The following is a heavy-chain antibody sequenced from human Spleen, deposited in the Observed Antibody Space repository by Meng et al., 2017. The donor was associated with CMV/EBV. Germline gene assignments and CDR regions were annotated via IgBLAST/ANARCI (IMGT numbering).Heavy chain of an antibody. J-gene: IGHJ5*02. Sequence: LSCAASGFPFSTYDMHWVRQVTGKGLEWVSRINSDGSRTTYADSVKGRFTISRDNAKSTLYLQMNTLRAEDTAVYYCARQFNNWFDPWGQGTLVTVSS. CDR3: ARQFNNWFDP. CDR2: INSDGSRT. CDR1: GFPFSTYD. V-gene: IGHV3-74*01.